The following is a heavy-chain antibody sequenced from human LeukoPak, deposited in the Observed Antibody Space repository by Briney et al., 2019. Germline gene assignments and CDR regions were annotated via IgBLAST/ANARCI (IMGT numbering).Heavy chain of an antibody. J-gene: IGHJ4*02. D-gene: IGHD6-6*01. V-gene: IGHV3-23*01. CDR1: GYTFSCCA. Sequence: GGSLRLSCAASGYTFSCCAISWVRQAPGKGPEWVSTINNSGGDTDYAESVKGRFTIARDNAKNSLYLQMNSLRAEDTAVYYCARDKGIAARPADYWGQGTLVTVSS. CDR3: ARDKGIAARPADY. CDR2: INNSGGDT.